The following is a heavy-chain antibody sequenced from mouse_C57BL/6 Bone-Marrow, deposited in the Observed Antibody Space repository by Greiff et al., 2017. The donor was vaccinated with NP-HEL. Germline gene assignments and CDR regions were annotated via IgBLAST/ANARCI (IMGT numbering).Heavy chain of an antibody. V-gene: IGHV14-4*01. CDR1: GFNIKDDY. CDR3: TTGGSSPYAMDN. D-gene: IGHD1-1*01. Sequence: VQLQQSGAELVRPGASVKLSCTVSGFNIKDDYMHWVKQRPEQGLEWIGWLDPENGDTEYASKFQGKATITADTSSNTAYLQLSSLTSEDTADYYCTTGGSSPYAMDNWGQGTSVTVTS. CDR2: LDPENGDT. J-gene: IGHJ4*01.